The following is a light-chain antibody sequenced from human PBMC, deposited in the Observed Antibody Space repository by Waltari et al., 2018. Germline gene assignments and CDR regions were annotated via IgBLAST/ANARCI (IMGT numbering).Light chain of an antibody. CDR1: QSLLHRNGNNY. CDR3: MQSLQTLWT. V-gene: IGKV2-28*01. Sequence: DIVVTHSPLSLPVTLGEPASISCRSSQSLLHRNGNNYLVWYLQKQGQSPQLLIYLGSNRAFGVPDRFSGSGSGTDFTLRISRVEAEDVGVYYCMQSLQTLWTFGQGTKVEIK. J-gene: IGKJ1*01. CDR2: LGS.